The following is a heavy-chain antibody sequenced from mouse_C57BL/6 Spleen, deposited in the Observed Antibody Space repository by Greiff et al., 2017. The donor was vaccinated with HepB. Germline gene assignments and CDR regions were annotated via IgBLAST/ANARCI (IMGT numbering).Heavy chain of an antibody. CDR1: GYAFSSYW. J-gene: IGHJ4*01. Sequence: QQSGAELVKPGASVKISCKASGYAFSSYWMNWVKQRPGKGLEWIGQIYPGDGDTNYNGKFKGKATLTADKSSSTAYMQRSSLTSEDSAVYFCAREASSGYAMDYWGQGTSVTVSS. V-gene: IGHV1-80*01. D-gene: IGHD3-2*02. CDR2: IYPGDGDT. CDR3: AREASSGYAMDY.